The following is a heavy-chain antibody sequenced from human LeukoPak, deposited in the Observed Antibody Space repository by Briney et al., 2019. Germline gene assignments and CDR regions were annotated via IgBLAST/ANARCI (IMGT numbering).Heavy chain of an antibody. CDR3: ARLVQFYYFDY. CDR2: IYTSGST. CDR1: GGSISSGSYY. Sequence: SQTLSLTCTVSGGSISSGSYYWSWIQQPAGKGLEWIGRIYTSGSTNYNPSLKSRVTISVDTSKNQFSLKLSSVTAADTAVYYCARLVQFYYFDYWGQGTLVTVSS. V-gene: IGHV4-61*02. J-gene: IGHJ4*02. D-gene: IGHD1-1*01.